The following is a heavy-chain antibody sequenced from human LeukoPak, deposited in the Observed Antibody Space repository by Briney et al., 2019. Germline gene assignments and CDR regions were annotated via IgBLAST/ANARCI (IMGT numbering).Heavy chain of an antibody. V-gene: IGHV4-61*02. Sequence: SETLSLTCTVSGGSISSGSYYWSRLRQPAGKGLEWIGRIYTSGSTNYNPALKSRDTISVDTAKNQFSLKLSSVTAADTAMYYCARVGSKDYYDSSGYYYGAFDIWGQGTMVTVSS. CDR3: ARVGSKDYYDSSGYYYGAFDI. J-gene: IGHJ3*02. CDR1: GGSISSGSYY. D-gene: IGHD3-22*01. CDR2: IYTSGST.